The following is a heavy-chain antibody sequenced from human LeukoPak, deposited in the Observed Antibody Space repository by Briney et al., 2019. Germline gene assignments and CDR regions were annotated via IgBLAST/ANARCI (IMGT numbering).Heavy chain of an antibody. CDR1: GGSNNSGSYY. V-gene: IGHV4-61*02. CDR2: VYTSGST. Sequence: SETLSLTCTVSGGSNNSGSYYWTWIRQPAGKGLEWVGRVYTSGSTNYNPSLKSRVSISVDTSKNQFSLKLSSVTAADTAVYYCARENYDILTAYDYWGQGTLVTVSS. J-gene: IGHJ4*02. CDR3: ARENYDILTAYDY. D-gene: IGHD3-9*01.